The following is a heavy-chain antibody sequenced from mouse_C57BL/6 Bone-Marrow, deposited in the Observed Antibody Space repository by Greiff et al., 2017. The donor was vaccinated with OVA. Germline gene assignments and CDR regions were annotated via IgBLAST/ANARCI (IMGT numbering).Heavy chain of an antibody. CDR1: GYTFTDYY. CDR3: ARWDYGYDVFAY. V-gene: IGHV1-26*01. J-gene: IGHJ3*01. D-gene: IGHD2-2*01. CDR2: INPNNGGT. Sequence: VQLQQSGPELVKPGASVKISCKASGYTFTDYYMNWVKQSHGQSLEWIGDINPNNGGTSYNQKFKGKATLTVDKSYSTAYMELRSLTSEDSAVYYCARWDYGYDVFAYWGQGTLVTVSA.